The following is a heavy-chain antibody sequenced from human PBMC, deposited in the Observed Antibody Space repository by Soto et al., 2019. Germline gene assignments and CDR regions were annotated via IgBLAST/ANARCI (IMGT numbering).Heavy chain of an antibody. V-gene: IGHV4-31*03. D-gene: IGHD4-17*01. CDR1: GGSISSGGYY. Sequence: SETLSLTCTVSGGSISSGGYYWSWIRQHPGKGLEWIGYIYYSGSTYYNPSLKSRVTISVDTSKNQFSLKLSSVTAADTAVYYCARGFTTVTKYYYYYMDVWGKGTTVTVSS. J-gene: IGHJ6*03. CDR2: IYYSGST. CDR3: ARGFTTVTKYYYYYMDV.